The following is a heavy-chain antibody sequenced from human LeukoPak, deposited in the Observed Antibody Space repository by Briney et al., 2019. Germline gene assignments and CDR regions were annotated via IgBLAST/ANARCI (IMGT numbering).Heavy chain of an antibody. Sequence: SETLSLTCAVYGGSFSGYYWSWIRQPPGKGLEWIGEINHSGSTNYNPSLKSRVTISVDTSKNQFSLKLSSVTAADTAVYYCARGLADYDILTGLDYYMDVWGKGTTVTISS. D-gene: IGHD3-9*01. CDR3: ARGLADYDILTGLDYYMDV. CDR1: GGSFSGYY. J-gene: IGHJ6*03. V-gene: IGHV4-34*01. CDR2: INHSGST.